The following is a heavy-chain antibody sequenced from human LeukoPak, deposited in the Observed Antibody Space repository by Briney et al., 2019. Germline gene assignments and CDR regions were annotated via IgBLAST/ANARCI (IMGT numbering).Heavy chain of an antibody. CDR3: AKTGGIAARGGWYFDY. J-gene: IGHJ4*02. Sequence: PGGSLRLSCAASGFTFSSHAMSWVRQAPDKGLEWVSAISGSGDSTNYADSVKGRFTISRDTSKNTLYLQMNSLRAEDTAVYYCAKTGGIAARGGWYFDYWGQGTLVTVSS. CDR2: ISGSGDST. D-gene: IGHD6-6*01. CDR1: GFTFSSHA. V-gene: IGHV3-23*01.